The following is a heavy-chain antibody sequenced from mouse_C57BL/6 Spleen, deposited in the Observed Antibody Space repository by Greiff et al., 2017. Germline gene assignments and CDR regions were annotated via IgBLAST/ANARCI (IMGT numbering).Heavy chain of an antibody. V-gene: IGHV1-78*01. D-gene: IGHD2-2*01. CDR3: ARSGYAGAMDY. CDR1: GYTFTDHT. J-gene: IGHJ4*01. CDR2: NYPRDGST. Sequence: QVQLQQSDAELVKPGASVTISCKVSGYTFTDHTIYWMKQKPEQGLEWIGYNYPRDGSTKYNAKFKGKGTLTADKSYSAAYMQLNSLTAEDSAVYVCARSGYAGAMDYWGQGTSVTVSS.